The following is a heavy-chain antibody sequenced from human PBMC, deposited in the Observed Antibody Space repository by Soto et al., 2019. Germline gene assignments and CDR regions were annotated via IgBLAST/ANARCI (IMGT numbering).Heavy chain of an antibody. CDR3: ARDRRGDYVDYYYGMDV. J-gene: IGHJ6*02. Sequence: ASVKVSCKASGYTFTSYGISWVRQAPGQGLEWMGWISAYNGNTNYAQKLQGRVTVTTDTSTSTAYMELRSLRSDDTAVYYCARDRRGDYVDYYYGMDVWGQGTTVTVSS. CDR1: GYTFTSYG. V-gene: IGHV1-18*01. CDR2: ISAYNGNT. D-gene: IGHD4-17*01.